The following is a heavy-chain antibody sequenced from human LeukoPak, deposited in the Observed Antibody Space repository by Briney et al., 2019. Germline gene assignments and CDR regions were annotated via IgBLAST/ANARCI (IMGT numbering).Heavy chain of an antibody. V-gene: IGHV1-46*01. CDR3: ARAADDDYGSGSYYTWFDP. D-gene: IGHD3-10*01. CDR2: INPSGGST. CDR1: GYTFTSYY. J-gene: IGHJ5*02. Sequence: ASVKVSCKASGYTFTSYYMHWVRQAPGQGLEWMGIINPSGGSTSYAQKFQGRVTMTRDTSTSTVYMEPSSLRSEDTAVYYCARAADDDYGSGSYYTWFDPWGQGTLVTVSS.